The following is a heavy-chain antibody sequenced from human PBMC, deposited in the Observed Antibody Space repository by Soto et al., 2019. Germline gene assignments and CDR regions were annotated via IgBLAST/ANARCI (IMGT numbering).Heavy chain of an antibody. J-gene: IGHJ6*02. CDR3: VRGTFYYDSSGSLYLYYGLDF. CDR1: GFSFRNYA. V-gene: IGHV3-30*03. D-gene: IGHD3-22*01. CDR2: ISHDGGNK. Sequence: PGGSLRLSCAASGFSFRNYAMHWVRQAPGKGLEWVAFISHDGGNKYYGDSVRGRLSISRDNSKSTVSLQMSSLRPEDTAVYYCVRGTFYYDSSGSLYLYYGLDFWGQGTTVTVSS.